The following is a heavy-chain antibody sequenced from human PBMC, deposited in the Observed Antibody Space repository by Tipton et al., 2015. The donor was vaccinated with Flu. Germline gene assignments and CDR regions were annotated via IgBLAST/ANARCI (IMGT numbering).Heavy chain of an antibody. D-gene: IGHD6-13*01. V-gene: IGHV3-23*01. CDR3: VKDRKGSRWSYSDL. CDR2: ISGNGGST. Sequence: SLRLSCAASGFAFSSCAMSWVRQAPQKGLQWVSSISGNGGSTYYADSVKGRFTISRDNSKNTLYLQMNSLRADDTAVYYCVKDRKGSRWSYSDLWGQGTLVTVSS. CDR1: GFAFSSCA. J-gene: IGHJ5*02.